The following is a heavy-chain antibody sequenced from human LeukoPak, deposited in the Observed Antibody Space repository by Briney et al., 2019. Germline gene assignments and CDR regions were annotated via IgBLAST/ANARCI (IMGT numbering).Heavy chain of an antibody. J-gene: IGHJ4*02. CDR1: GGSISSGDYY. Sequence: SQTLSLTCTVSGGSISSGDYYWSWIRQPPGKGLARLGYIYYSGSTYYNPSLKSRVTISVDTSKNQFSLKLSSVTAADTAVYYCASLDYGDYGTEYDYWGQGTLVTVSS. V-gene: IGHV4-30-4*08. CDR3: ASLDYGDYGTEYDY. CDR2: IYYSGST. D-gene: IGHD4-17*01.